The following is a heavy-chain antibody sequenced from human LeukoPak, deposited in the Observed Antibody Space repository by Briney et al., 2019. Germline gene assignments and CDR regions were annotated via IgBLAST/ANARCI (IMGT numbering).Heavy chain of an antibody. J-gene: IGHJ3*02. CDR1: VFSFTMYA. CDR2: NSVSGGSK. D-gene: IGHD5-18*01. V-gene: IGHV3-23*01. Sequence: VGSLRLSSAPSVFSFTMYAMSAVSETPRKRLEWGSANSVSGGSKYYANSVKGPFTISRDNYKNTLYLEMNSLRAEDTAVYYCAKDLHCGYSYGYSVLLFAFDIWGQGTMVTVSS. CDR3: AKDLHCGYSYGYSVLLFAFDI.